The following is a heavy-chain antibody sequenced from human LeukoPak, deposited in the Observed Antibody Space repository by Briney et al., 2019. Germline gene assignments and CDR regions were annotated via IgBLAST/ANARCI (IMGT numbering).Heavy chain of an antibody. Sequence: ASVKVSCKASGYTFTSYYMHWVRQAPGQGLEWMGIINPSGGSTSYAQKSQGRVTMTRDMSTSTVYMELSSLRSEDTAVYYCARGRTYYYDSSGYPDAFDIWGQGTMVTVSS. CDR3: ARGRTYYYDSSGYPDAFDI. CDR1: GYTFTSYY. V-gene: IGHV1-46*01. CDR2: INPSGGST. D-gene: IGHD3-22*01. J-gene: IGHJ3*02.